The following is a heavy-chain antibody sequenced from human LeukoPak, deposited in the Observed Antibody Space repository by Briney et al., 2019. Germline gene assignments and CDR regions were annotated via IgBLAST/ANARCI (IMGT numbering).Heavy chain of an antibody. CDR2: IDPNTGGT. Sequence: ASVKVSCKASEYTFTGYDMHWVRQAPGQGLEWMGRIDPNTGGTIYAQKFQGRVTMTRDTSVNTAYMDLSRLTSDDTAVYYCARDRRVSLDVWGKGTTVTVSS. J-gene: IGHJ6*04. D-gene: IGHD6-6*01. CDR3: ARDRRVSLDV. V-gene: IGHV1-2*06. CDR1: EYTFTGYD.